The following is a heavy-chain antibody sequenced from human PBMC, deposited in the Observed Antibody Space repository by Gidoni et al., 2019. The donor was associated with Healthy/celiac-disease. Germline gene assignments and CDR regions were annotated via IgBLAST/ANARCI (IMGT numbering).Heavy chain of an antibody. CDR1: GFTSSTYA. Sequence: EVHLLASGGVLVQPGGSLRLSCAASGFTSSTYAISCVRPSQGKVLEWYSAVSGSGGSTYYADSVKVRFTISRDNSKNTLYLQMNSLRAEDTAVYYCAKDHSSSWPAFYYYYYGMDVWGQGTTVTVSS. V-gene: IGHV3-23*01. CDR3: AKDHSSSWPAFYYYYYGMDV. J-gene: IGHJ6*02. D-gene: IGHD6-13*01. CDR2: VSGSGGST.